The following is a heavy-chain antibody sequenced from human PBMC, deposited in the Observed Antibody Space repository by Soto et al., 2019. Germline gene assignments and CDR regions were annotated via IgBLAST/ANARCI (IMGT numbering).Heavy chain of an antibody. CDR3: AKNPGYYYDSTGYHFDY. Sequence: GGSVRLSCAASEFTFSNCAMSWVRQAPGKGLEWVSAISYGGGTTYYADSVKGRFTISRDNSKNTLYLQMNSLRAEDTAVYYCAKNPGYYYDSTGYHFDYWGQGTLVTVSS. J-gene: IGHJ4*02. D-gene: IGHD3-22*01. CDR2: ISYGGGTT. CDR1: EFTFSNCA. V-gene: IGHV3-23*01.